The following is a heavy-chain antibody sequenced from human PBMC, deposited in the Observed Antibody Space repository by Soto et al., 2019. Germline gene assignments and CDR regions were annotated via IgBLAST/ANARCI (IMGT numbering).Heavy chain of an antibody. Sequence: QVQLVQSGAEVKKPGSSVKVSCKASGGTFSSYTISWVRQAPGQGLEWMGRIIPILGIANYAQKFQGRVTITADKSTSTAYMELSSLRSEDTAVHYCAMEYCSSTSCYRDYWGQGTRVTVSS. J-gene: IGHJ4*02. CDR2: IIPILGIA. CDR1: GGTFSSYT. D-gene: IGHD2-2*02. CDR3: AMEYCSSTSCYRDY. V-gene: IGHV1-69*02.